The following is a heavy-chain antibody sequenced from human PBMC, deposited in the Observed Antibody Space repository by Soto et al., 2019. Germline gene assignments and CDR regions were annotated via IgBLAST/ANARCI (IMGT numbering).Heavy chain of an antibody. Sequence: ASVKVSCKASGGTFSSYAISWVRQAPGQGLEWMGGIIPIFGTANYAQKFQGRVTITADESTSTAYMELSSLRSEDTAVYYCASDLGPALSMAASVDVWGQGTTVTVSS. CDR1: GGTFSSYA. J-gene: IGHJ6*02. CDR3: ASDLGPALSMAASVDV. D-gene: IGHD6-6*01. V-gene: IGHV1-69*13. CDR2: IIPIFGTA.